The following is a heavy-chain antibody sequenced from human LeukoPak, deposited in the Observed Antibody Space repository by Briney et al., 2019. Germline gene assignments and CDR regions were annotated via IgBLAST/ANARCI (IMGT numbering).Heavy chain of an antibody. J-gene: IGHJ4*02. Sequence: PSGTLSLICAVSGGSISSSNWWSWVRQPPGKGLEWIGEIYDSGSTNYNPSLKSRVTISVDKSKNQFSLKLSSVTAADTAVYFCATYDVVAAIFDYWGQGTLVTVSS. CDR3: ATYDVVAAIFDY. CDR2: IYDSGST. V-gene: IGHV4-4*02. D-gene: IGHD2-15*01. CDR1: GGSISSSNW.